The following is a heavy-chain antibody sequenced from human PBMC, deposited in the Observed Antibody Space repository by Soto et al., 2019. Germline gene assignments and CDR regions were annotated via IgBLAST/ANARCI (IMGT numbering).Heavy chain of an antibody. D-gene: IGHD3-16*01. CDR3: AREGVRAWGGGLDS. V-gene: IGHV4-59*01. Sequence: QVQLQESGPGLVKPSETLSLMCTVSGGSISSYYWTWIRQPPGKGLEWIGYIYSSGYTNYNPSLKSRVTISVGTSNNQFSLKLSSVTAADTAVYYCAREGVRAWGGGLDSWGQGTLVTVSS. CDR1: GGSISSYY. J-gene: IGHJ4*02. CDR2: IYSSGYT.